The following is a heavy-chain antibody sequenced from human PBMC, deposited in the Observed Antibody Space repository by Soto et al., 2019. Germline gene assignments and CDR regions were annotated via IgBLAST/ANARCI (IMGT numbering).Heavy chain of an antibody. D-gene: IGHD6-13*01. CDR1: GGTFSIYA. CDR3: ARSGFPGIAAY. V-gene: IGHV1-69*13. Sequence: SVKVSCKASGGTFSIYAIIWVRQAPGQGLEWMGGIIPIFGTANYAQKFQGRVTITADESTSTAYMELSSLRSEDTAVYYCARSGFPGIAAYWGQGTLVTVSS. J-gene: IGHJ4*02. CDR2: IIPIFGTA.